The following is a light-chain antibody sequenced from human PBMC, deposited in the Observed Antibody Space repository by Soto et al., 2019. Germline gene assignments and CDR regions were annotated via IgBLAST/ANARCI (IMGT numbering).Light chain of an antibody. J-gene: IGLJ2*01. CDR2: DVS. CDR3: NSYTSGSAVV. V-gene: IGLV2-14*03. CDR1: SSDVGSYRF. Sequence: QSALTQPASVSGSPGQSIIISCTGTSSDVGSYRFVSWYQQHPGKAPKLMIYDVSNRPLGVSNRFSGSKSGNTASLTISGLQAEDEADYYCNSYTSGSAVVFGGGTKLTVL.